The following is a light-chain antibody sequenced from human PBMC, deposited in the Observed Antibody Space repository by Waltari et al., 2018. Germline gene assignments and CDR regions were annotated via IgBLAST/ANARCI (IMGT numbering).Light chain of an antibody. V-gene: IGLV1-44*01. Sequence: QSVLTQPPSASGTPGQRVTISSSGSSSNIGSNTVNWYQQLPGTAPKLLFYSNNQRPSGVPDRFSGSKSGTSASLAISGLQSEDEADYYCAAWDDSLNGHVVFGGGTKLTVL. J-gene: IGLJ2*01. CDR2: SNN. CDR1: SSNIGSNT. CDR3: AAWDDSLNGHVV.